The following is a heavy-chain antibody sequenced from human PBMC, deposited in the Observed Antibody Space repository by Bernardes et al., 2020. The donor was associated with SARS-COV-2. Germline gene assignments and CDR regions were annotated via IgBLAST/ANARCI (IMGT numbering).Heavy chain of an antibody. J-gene: IGHJ4*02. CDR3: ARDSDFSSGHDYFDY. CDR1: GFAFSDYA. CDR2: ISVDGIYK. Sequence: GGSLRLFCAASGFAFSDYAVAWVRQAPGKGLEWVAIISVDGIYKHYTDSVKGRFTISRDTSKNTLFLLMNSLRPDDTAVYYCARDSDFSSGHDYFDYWGQGTLVTVSS. D-gene: IGHD3-3*01. V-gene: IGHV3-30-3*01.